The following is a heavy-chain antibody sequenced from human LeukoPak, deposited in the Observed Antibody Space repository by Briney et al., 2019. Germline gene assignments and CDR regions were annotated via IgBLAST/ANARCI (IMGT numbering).Heavy chain of an antibody. V-gene: IGHV1-18*01. J-gene: IGHJ4*02. D-gene: IGHD3-22*01. CDR3: ARRISPSGYFDY. CDR2: ISAYNGNT. CDR1: GYTFTSYG. Sequence: ASVKVSCKASGYTFTSYGISWVRQAPGQGLEWMGWISAYNGNTNYAQKLQGRVTMTRDTSTSTVYMELSSLRSEDTAVYYCARRISPSGYFDYWGQGTLVTVSS.